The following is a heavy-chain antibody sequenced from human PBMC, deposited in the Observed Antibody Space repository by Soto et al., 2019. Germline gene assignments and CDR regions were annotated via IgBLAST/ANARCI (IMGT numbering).Heavy chain of an antibody. CDR2: ISGGGGRT. CDR3: AKDLVTGTTGGTFDY. CDR1: GFTFSTFS. V-gene: IGHV3-23*01. J-gene: IGHJ4*02. D-gene: IGHD1-7*01. Sequence: GGSLRLSCAASGFTFSTFSMNWVRQAPGRGLEWVSAISGGGGRTYYADSVKGRFTISRDNSKNTLYLQMNSLRAEDTAVYYCAKDLVTGTTGGTFDYWGQGTLVTVSS.